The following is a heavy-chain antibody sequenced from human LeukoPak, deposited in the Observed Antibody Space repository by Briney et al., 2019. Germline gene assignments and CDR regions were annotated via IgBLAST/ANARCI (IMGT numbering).Heavy chain of an antibody. Sequence: ASVKVSCTASGYTFTSYGISWVRQAPGQGLEWMGWISGSNGNTNYAQKLQGRVTMTTDTSTSTAYMELRSLRSDDTAVYYCARELFDILTGYEMDYWGQGTLVTVSS. CDR2: ISGSNGNT. V-gene: IGHV1-18*01. CDR1: GYTFTSYG. J-gene: IGHJ4*02. D-gene: IGHD3-9*01. CDR3: ARELFDILTGYEMDY.